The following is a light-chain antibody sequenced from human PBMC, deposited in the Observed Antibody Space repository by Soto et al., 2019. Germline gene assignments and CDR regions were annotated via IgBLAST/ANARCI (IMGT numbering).Light chain of an antibody. V-gene: IGKV1-5*03. Sequence: DIQMTQSPSTLSASVGDRVTITCRASQSISSWLAWYQQKPGKAPKLLIYKASSLESGVPSRFRGSGCGTEFTLTISSLQPDDFATYYCQQYNSYRTFGQGTKVEIK. J-gene: IGKJ1*01. CDR1: QSISSW. CDR3: QQYNSYRT. CDR2: KAS.